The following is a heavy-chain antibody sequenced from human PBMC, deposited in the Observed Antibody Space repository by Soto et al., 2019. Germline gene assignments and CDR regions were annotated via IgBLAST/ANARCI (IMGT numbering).Heavy chain of an antibody. D-gene: IGHD6-19*01. CDR2: ISGSGANT. CDR3: AKRSLYSSGDVDY. Sequence: EVQLLESGGGLVQPGGSLRLSCAASGFTFSSYAMSWVRQAAGKGLEWVSTISGSGANTYYADSVKGRFTISRDNSKNTLYLQMNSRRAEDTAVYYCAKRSLYSSGDVDYWGQGTLVTVSS. V-gene: IGHV3-23*01. CDR1: GFTFSSYA. J-gene: IGHJ4*02.